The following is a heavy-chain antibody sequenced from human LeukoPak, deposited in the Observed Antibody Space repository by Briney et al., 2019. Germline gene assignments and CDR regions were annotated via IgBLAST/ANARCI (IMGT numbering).Heavy chain of an antibody. CDR1: GFIFRSYG. Sequence: GRSLRLSCAASGFIFRSYGMHWVRQAPGKGLEGVAIIWYDGSNKYYRESVKGRFTVSRDNSKNTLYLKMDSLRAEDTAVYYCAREGGDGYSFDYWGQGTLVTVSS. D-gene: IGHD5-24*01. J-gene: IGHJ4*02. CDR3: AREGGDGYSFDY. CDR2: IWYDGSNK. V-gene: IGHV3-33*01.